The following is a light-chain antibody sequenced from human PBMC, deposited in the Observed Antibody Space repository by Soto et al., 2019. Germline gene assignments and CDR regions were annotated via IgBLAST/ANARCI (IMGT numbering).Light chain of an antibody. CDR1: QSVSSSY. Sequence: EIVLTQSPGTLSLSPGERATLCCRASQSVSSSYLAWYQQKPGQAPRLLIYGASSRATGIPDRFSGSGSGTDFTLTISRLGPEDFAVYYCQQYGSSSWTFGQGTKADIK. CDR3: QQYGSSSWT. V-gene: IGKV3-20*01. CDR2: GAS. J-gene: IGKJ1*01.